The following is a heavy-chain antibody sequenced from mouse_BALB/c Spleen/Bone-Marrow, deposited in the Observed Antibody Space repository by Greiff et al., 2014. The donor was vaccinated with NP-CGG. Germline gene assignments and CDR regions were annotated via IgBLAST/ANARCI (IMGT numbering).Heavy chain of an antibody. CDR3: ARGITTATFAY. Sequence: QVQLKESGPELVKPGASVKISCKASGYTFTDYYINWVKQKPGQGLEWIGWIYPRNNNTKYNERFKDKATLTVDTPSSTAYMQLSSLTSEDTAVYFCARGITTATFAYWGQGTLVTVPA. CDR1: GYTFTDYY. J-gene: IGHJ3*01. CDR2: IYPRNNNT. D-gene: IGHD1-2*01. V-gene: IGHV1-84*02.